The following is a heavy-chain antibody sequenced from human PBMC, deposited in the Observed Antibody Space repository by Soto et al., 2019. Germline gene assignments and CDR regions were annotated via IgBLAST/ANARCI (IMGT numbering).Heavy chain of an antibody. CDR3: VRTSLVVAAATREDY. CDR2: INSDGSST. Sequence: EVQLVESGGGLVQPGESLRLSCAASGFTCSSYWMHWVRQAPGKGLVWVSRINSDGSSTSYAGSVKGRFTISRDNAKNTLYLQMNSLRAEDTAVYYCVRTSLVVAAATREDYWGQGTLVTVSS. J-gene: IGHJ4*02. CDR1: GFTCSSYW. D-gene: IGHD2-15*01. V-gene: IGHV3-74*01.